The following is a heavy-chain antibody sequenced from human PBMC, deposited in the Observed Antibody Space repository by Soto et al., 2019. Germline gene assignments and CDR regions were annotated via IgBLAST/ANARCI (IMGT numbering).Heavy chain of an antibody. CDR1: GYTFTSYG. CDR3: ASSLHVGYGLEGESD. CDR2: ISAYNGNT. Sequence: QVQLVQSGAEVKKPGASVKVSCKASGYTFTSYGISWVRQAPGQGLEWMGWISAYNGNTHYAQKLQGRVTMTTDTSTSTAYMDLRSLRSYDTAVYYCASSLHVGYGLEGESDWGQGTLVTVSS. D-gene: IGHD5-18*01. J-gene: IGHJ4*02. V-gene: IGHV1-18*01.